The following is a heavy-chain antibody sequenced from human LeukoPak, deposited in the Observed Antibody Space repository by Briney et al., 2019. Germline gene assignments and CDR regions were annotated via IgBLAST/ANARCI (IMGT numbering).Heavy chain of an antibody. D-gene: IGHD2-21*02. CDR2: IIPIFGTA. V-gene: IGHV1-69*13. CDR3: AREASGGYWDDY. Sequence: SVKVSCKASGYTFTSYHMHWVRQAPGQGLEWMGGIIPIFGTANYAQKFQGRVTITADESTSTAYMELSSLRSEDTAVYYCAREASGGYWDDYWGQGTLVTVSS. J-gene: IGHJ4*02. CDR1: GYTFTSYH.